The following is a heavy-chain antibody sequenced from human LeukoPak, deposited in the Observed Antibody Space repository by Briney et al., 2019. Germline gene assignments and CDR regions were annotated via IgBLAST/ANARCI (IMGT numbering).Heavy chain of an antibody. D-gene: IGHD6-13*01. CDR2: ISDSGGST. J-gene: IGHJ4*02. CDR3: ATSSSWYSGLDY. Sequence: QAGGSLRLSCAASGFTFNSYAMSWVRQAPGKGLEWVSAISDSGGSTYYADSVKGRFTMSRDNSKNTLYLQMNSLRAEDTAVYYCATSSSWYSGLDYWGQGTLVTVSS. V-gene: IGHV3-23*01. CDR1: GFTFNSYA.